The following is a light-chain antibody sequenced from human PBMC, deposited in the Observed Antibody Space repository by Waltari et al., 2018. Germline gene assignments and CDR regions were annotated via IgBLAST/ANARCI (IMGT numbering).Light chain of an antibody. J-gene: IGLJ1*01. CDR3: CSYAGSSTPFV. Sequence: QSALTQPASVSGSPGQSITISCTGTSSDVGSYNLFSWYQQHPGKAPKLMIYEVSKRPSGVSNRFSGSKSGNTASLTISGLQAEDEADYYCCSYAGSSTPFVFGTGTKV. CDR2: EVS. V-gene: IGLV2-23*02. CDR1: SSDVGSYNL.